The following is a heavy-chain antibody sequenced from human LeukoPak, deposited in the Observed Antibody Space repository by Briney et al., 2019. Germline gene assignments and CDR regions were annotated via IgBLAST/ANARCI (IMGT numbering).Heavy chain of an antibody. J-gene: IGHJ2*01. D-gene: IGHD6-13*01. CDR2: IYYSGST. V-gene: IGHV4-39*07. CDR3: ARVYYSNSYDYWYFDL. Sequence: ETLSLTCTVSGGSISSSRYYWGWIRQPPGKGLEWIGSIYYSGSTYYNPSLKSRVTISVDTSKNQFSLKLSSVTAADTAVYYCARVYYSNSYDYWYFDLWGRGTLVTVSS. CDR1: GGSISSSRYY.